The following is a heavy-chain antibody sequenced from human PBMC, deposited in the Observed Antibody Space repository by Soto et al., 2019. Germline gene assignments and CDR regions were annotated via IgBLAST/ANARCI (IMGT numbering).Heavy chain of an antibody. Sequence: SETLSLTCTVSGGSISSYYWSWIRQPPGKGLEWIGYIYYSGSTNYNPSLKSRVTISVDTSKNQFSLKLSSVTAADTAVYYCARAKMVAAIYYYYYMDVWGKGTTVTVSS. V-gene: IGHV4-59*01. D-gene: IGHD2-15*01. J-gene: IGHJ6*03. CDR1: GGSISSYY. CDR3: ARAKMVAAIYYYYYMDV. CDR2: IYYSGST.